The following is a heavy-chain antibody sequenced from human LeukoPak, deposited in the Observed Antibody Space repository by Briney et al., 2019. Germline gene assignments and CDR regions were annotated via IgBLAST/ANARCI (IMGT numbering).Heavy chain of an antibody. CDR3: AKSLTRLTWELLCYFDY. CDR2: ISGSDGST. Sequence: GGSLRLSCAASGFTFSSYAMSWVRQAPGKGLEWVSAISGSDGSTYYADSVKGRFTISRDNSKNTLYLQMNSLRAEDTAVYYCAKSLTRLTWELLCYFDYWGQGTLVTVSS. J-gene: IGHJ4*02. V-gene: IGHV3-23*01. CDR1: GFTFSSYA. D-gene: IGHD1-26*01.